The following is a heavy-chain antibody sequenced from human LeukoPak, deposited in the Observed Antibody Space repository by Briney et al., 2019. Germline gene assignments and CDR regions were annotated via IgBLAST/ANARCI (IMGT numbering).Heavy chain of an antibody. V-gene: IGHV3-15*01. CDR1: GFTFSNAW. D-gene: IGHD1-1*01. J-gene: IGHJ4*02. Sequence: GGSLRLSCAASGFTFSNAWMSWVRQAPGKGLEWVGRVKSKTDGGTTDYAAPLKGRFTISRDDSKNTLYLQTNSLKTEDTAVYYCTTGTGRTDFDYWGQGTLVTVSS. CDR3: TTGTGRTDFDY. CDR2: VKSKTDGGTT.